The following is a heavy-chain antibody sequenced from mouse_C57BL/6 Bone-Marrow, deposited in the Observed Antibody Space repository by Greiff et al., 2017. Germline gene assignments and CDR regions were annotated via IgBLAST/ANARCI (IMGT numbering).Heavy chain of an antibody. J-gene: IGHJ2*01. CDR3: ARKELLGSDY. D-gene: IGHD1-1*01. CDR2: IYPRSGNT. V-gene: IGHV1-81*01. CDR1: GFTFTSYG. Sequence: VQLQQSGAELARPGASVKLSCKASGFTFTSYGISWVKQRTGQGLEWIGEIYPRSGNTYYNEKFQGKATLTADKSTSTAYMELHSLTSEDAAVYFCARKELLGSDYWGQGTTLTVSS.